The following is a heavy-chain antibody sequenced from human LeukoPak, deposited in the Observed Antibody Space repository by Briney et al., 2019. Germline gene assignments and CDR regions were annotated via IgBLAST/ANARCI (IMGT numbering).Heavy chain of an antibody. Sequence: GGSLRLSCAVSGLTFSSNAMSWVRQAPGKGLEWVSAISGSGGSTYYADSVKGRFTISRDNSKNTLYLQMNSLRAEDTAIYYCAKEPRLTHVNGAFDIWGQGTMVTVSS. CDR1: GLTFSSNA. V-gene: IGHV3-23*01. D-gene: IGHD1-14*01. CDR2: ISGSGGST. CDR3: AKEPRLTHVNGAFDI. J-gene: IGHJ3*02.